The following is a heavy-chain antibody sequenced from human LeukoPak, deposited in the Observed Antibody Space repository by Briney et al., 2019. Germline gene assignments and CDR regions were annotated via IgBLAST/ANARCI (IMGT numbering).Heavy chain of an antibody. J-gene: IGHJ6*02. CDR1: GFTFNNYG. CDR2: IQFDGSNK. Sequence: PGGSLRLSCAASGFTFNNYGMHWVRQAPGKGLEWVAFIQFDGSNKYYADSVQGRFIISRDNSKNTLFLQMNSLRAEDTAVYYCAKIEETWIQVWPPGDGVDVWGQGTTVTVSS. V-gene: IGHV3-30*02. CDR3: AKIEETWIQVWPPGDGVDV. D-gene: IGHD5-18*01.